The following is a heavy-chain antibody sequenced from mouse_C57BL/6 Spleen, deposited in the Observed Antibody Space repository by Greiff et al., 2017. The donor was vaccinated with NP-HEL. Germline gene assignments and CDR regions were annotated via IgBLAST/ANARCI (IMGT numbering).Heavy chain of an antibody. D-gene: IGHD1-1*01. CDR2: IHPNSGST. Sequence: VQLQQPGAELVKPGASVKLSCKASGYTFTSYWMHWVKQRPGQGLEWIGMIHPNSGSTNYNEKFKSKATLTVDKSSSTAYMQLSSLTSEDSAVYYCASYYGSRGAFDDWGQGTTLTVAS. CDR1: GYTFTSYW. CDR3: ASYYGSRGAFDD. J-gene: IGHJ2*01. V-gene: IGHV1-64*01.